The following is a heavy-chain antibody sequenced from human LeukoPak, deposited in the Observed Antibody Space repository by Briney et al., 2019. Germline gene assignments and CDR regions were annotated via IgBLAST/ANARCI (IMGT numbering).Heavy chain of an antibody. D-gene: IGHD2-2*01. CDR3: ARGGRSGFVVVPGPKRGRSYFDY. CDR1: GWSCSGYY. V-gene: IGHV4-34*01. CDR2: INHTGST. J-gene: IGHJ4*02. Sequence: SETLSRTWAVYGWSCSGYYWVWIRQPPGKGLEWIGEINHTGSTNYNSSHNNRATISENMSKNQFSLKLSYVSAADTAGYYCARGGRSGFVVVPGPKRGRSYFDYWGQGSVVTVSS.